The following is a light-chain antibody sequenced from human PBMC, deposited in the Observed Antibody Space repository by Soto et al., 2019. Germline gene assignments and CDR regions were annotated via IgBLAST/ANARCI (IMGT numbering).Light chain of an antibody. V-gene: IGLV2-14*01. J-gene: IGLJ1*01. Sequence: QSALTQPASVSGSPGQSITISCTGTSSDVAGYNYVSWYQQHPGKAPKLMIYDVSNRPSGVSNRFSGSNSGNTASLTISGLQAEDEADYYCSSYTSSGTLEVFGTGTKLTVL. CDR2: DVS. CDR1: SSDVAGYNY. CDR3: SSYTSSGTLEV.